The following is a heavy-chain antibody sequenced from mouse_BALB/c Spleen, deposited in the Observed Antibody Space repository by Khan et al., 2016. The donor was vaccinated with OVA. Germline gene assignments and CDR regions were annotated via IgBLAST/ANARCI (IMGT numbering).Heavy chain of an antibody. CDR1: GYTFTSYW. CDR3: ARGGYGSLAY. Sequence: QVQLQQSGAEVVNPGASVKLSCKASGYTFTSYWMHWVKQRPGQGLEWIGYINPNNGRAHQNEKLKSKAKLTVDKYSSTAYLQLSSLTSEDSAVHYFARGGYGSLAYWGQGTLVTVSA. D-gene: IGHD2-2*01. J-gene: IGHJ3*01. CDR2: INPNNGRA. V-gene: IGHV1S81*02.